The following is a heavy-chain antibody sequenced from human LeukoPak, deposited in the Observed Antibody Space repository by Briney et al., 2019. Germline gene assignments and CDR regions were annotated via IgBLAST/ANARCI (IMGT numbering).Heavy chain of an antibody. CDR1: GFTFSSYG. D-gene: IGHD6-13*01. V-gene: IGHV3-30*02. J-gene: IGHJ4*02. Sequence: LGGSLRLSCAASGFTFSSYGMHWVRQAPGKGLEWVAFIRYDGSNKYYADSVKGRFTISRDNSKNTLYLQMNSLRAEDTAVYYCAKVRVYSSSWYYFDYWGQGTLVTVSS. CDR3: AKVRVYSSSWYYFDY. CDR2: IRYDGSNK.